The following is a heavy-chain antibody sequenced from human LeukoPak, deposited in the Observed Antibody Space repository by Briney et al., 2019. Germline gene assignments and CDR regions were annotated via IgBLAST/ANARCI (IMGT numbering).Heavy chain of an antibody. V-gene: IGHV3-20*04. D-gene: IGHD3-22*01. CDR3: AKTNGYYSD. J-gene: IGHJ4*02. CDR1: GFTFDDYG. Sequence: GGSLRLSCAASGFTFDDYGMSWVRQAPGKGLEWVSGINWSGGSTGYADSVKGRFTISRDNSKNSLSLQVSSLRAEDTAVYYCAKTNGYYSDWGQGTLVTVSS. CDR2: INWSGGST.